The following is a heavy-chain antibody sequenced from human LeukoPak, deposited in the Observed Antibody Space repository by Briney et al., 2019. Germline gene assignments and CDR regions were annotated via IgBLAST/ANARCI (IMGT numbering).Heavy chain of an antibody. CDR1: GFTFSTYV. D-gene: IGHD2-15*01. Sequence: GGSLRLSCAASGFTFSTYVMSWVRQAPGKRLEWVSSVSGNGDTYYADSVKGRFTITRDNSKNTVYLQMSSLRAEDTAVYYCAKNGGGSCYSFCDYWGQGNLVTVSS. CDR2: VSGNGDT. CDR3: AKNGGGSCYSFCDY. V-gene: IGHV3-23*01. J-gene: IGHJ4*02.